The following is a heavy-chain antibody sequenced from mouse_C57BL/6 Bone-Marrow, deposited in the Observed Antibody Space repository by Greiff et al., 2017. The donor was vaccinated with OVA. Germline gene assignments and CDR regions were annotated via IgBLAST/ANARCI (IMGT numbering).Heavy chain of an antibody. CDR3: ARHEDGYYASYFDY. V-gene: IGHV1-82*01. J-gene: IGHJ2*01. D-gene: IGHD2-3*01. CDR1: GYAFSSSW. CDR2: IYPGDGDT. Sequence: VQRVESGPELVKPGASVKISCKASGYAFSSSWMNWVKQRPGKGLEWIGRIYPGDGDTNYNGKFKGQATLTADKSSSTAYMQLSSLTSEDSAVYFCARHEDGYYASYFDYWGQGTTLTVSS.